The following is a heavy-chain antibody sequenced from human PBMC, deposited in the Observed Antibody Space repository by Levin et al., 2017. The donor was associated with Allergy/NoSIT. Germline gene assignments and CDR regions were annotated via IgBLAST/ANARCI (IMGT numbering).Heavy chain of an antibody. CDR2: IYPGDSDT. J-gene: IGHJ4*02. D-gene: IGHD3-22*01. CDR3: ARRSGLNYDSSGYLLDY. CDR1: GYSFTNYW. V-gene: IGHV5-51*01. Sequence: GGSLRLSCKGSGYSFTNYWIGWVRQMPGKGLEWMGIIYPGDSDTRYSPSFQGQVTISADRSISTAYLQWSSLKASDTAMYYCARRSGLNYDSSGYLLDYWGQGTLVTVSS.